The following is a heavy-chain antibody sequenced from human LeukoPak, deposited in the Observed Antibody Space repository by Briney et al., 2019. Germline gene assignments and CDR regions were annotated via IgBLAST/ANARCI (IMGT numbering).Heavy chain of an antibody. CDR3: ARQTGAFDY. Sequence: GESLKISCKGSGSSFTSYWIGWVRQLPGKGLEWLGIIYPGDSDTRYSPSFLGLVTISADKSITTAYLQWSSLMDSDTAMYYCARQTGAFDYWGQGTLVTVS. D-gene: IGHD2-8*02. J-gene: IGHJ4*02. CDR1: GSSFTSYW. CDR2: IYPGDSDT. V-gene: IGHV5-51*01.